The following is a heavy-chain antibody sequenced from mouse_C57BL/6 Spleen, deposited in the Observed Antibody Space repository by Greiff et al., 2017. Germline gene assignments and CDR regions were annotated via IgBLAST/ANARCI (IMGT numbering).Heavy chain of an antibody. CDR2: IYPGSGST. CDR1: GYTFTSYW. CDR3: ARTPSYYGYAMDY. Sequence: QVQLQQPGAELVKPGASVKMSCKASGYTFTSYWITWVKQRPGQGLEWIGDIYPGSGSTNYNEKFKSKATLTVDTSSSTAYMQLSSLTSEDSAVYYCARTPSYYGYAMDYWGQGTSVTVSS. V-gene: IGHV1-55*01. J-gene: IGHJ4*01. D-gene: IGHD1-1*01.